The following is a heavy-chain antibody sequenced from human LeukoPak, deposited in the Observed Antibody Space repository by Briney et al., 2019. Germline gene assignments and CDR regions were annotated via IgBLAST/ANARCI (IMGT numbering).Heavy chain of an antibody. CDR2: INHSGST. J-gene: IGHJ3*02. D-gene: IGHD3-10*01. CDR1: GGSFSGYY. CDR3: ARSIRHVHPRYYYGSGKNAFDI. Sequence: SEALSLTCAVYGGSFSGYYWSWIRQPPGKGLEWIGEINHSGSTNYNPSLKSRVTISVDTSKNQFSLKLSSVTAADTAVYYCARSIRHVHPRYYYGSGKNAFDIWGQGTMVTVSS. V-gene: IGHV4-34*01.